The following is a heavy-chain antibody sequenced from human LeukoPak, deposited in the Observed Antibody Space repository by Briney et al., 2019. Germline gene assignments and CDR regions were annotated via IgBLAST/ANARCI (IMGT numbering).Heavy chain of an antibody. CDR1: GFTVSSNY. Sequence: PGGSLRLSCAASGFTVSSNYMNWVRQAPGKGLEWVSVIYSGGSTYYADSVKGRFTISRDNSKNTLYLQMNSLRAEDTAVYYCARARDGYNDDAFDIWGQGTMVTVSS. CDR2: IYSGGST. CDR3: ARARDGYNDDAFDI. D-gene: IGHD5-24*01. J-gene: IGHJ3*02. V-gene: IGHV3-53*05.